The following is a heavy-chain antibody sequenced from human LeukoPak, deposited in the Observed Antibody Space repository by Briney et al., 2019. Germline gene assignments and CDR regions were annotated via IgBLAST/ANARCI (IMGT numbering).Heavy chain of an antibody. CDR1: GFTFTSSA. CDR3: AAGDFRFLEWSYYFDY. J-gene: IGHJ4*02. V-gene: IGHV1-58*02. CDR2: IVVGSGNT. Sequence: ASVNVSFKAPGFTFTSSAMQWVRQARGQRLEWIGWIVVGSGNTNYAQKFQERVTITRDMSTSTAYMELGSLRSEDTAVYYCAAGDFRFLEWSYYFDYWGQGTLVTVSS. D-gene: IGHD3-3*01.